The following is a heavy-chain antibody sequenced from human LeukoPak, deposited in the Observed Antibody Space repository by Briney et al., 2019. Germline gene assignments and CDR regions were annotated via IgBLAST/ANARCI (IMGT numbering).Heavy chain of an antibody. V-gene: IGHV3-48*04. D-gene: IGHD3-3*01. CDR3: ARPYDFWSGYSLPDY. J-gene: IGHJ4*02. CDR1: GFTLSGSG. CDR2: ISSGSSTI. Sequence: TGGSLRLSCAASGFTLSGSGMSWVRQAPGKGLEWVSYISSGSSTIYYADSVKGRFTISRDNAKNSLYLQMNSLRAEDTAVYYCARPYDFWSGYSLPDYWGQGTLVTVSS.